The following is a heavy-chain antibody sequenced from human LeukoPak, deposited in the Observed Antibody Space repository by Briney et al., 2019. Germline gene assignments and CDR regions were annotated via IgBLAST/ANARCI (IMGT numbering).Heavy chain of an antibody. Sequence: ASVKVSCKASGYTFTGYYMHWVRQAPGPGLEWMGWINPNSGDTNYAQKFQGRVTITADESTSTAYMELSSLRSEDTAVYYCARLHGRERAAAGQDHDYWGQGTLVTVSS. CDR1: GYTFTGYY. CDR3: ARLHGRERAAAGQDHDY. CDR2: INPNSGDT. J-gene: IGHJ4*02. V-gene: IGHV1-2*02. D-gene: IGHD6-13*01.